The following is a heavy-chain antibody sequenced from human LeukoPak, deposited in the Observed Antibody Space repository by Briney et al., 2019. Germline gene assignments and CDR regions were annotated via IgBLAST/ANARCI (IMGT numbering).Heavy chain of an antibody. CDR3: AKNYYDSSAYYSDY. CDR2: IHHSGST. Sequence: SETLSLTCTVSGGSISSSSYYWGWIRQPPGKGLDWIGKIHHSGSTYYNPSLKSRVTISVDTSKNQFSLKLSSVTAADTAVYYCAKNYYDSSAYYSDYWGQGTLVTVSS. CDR1: GGSISSSSYY. D-gene: IGHD3-22*01. J-gene: IGHJ4*02. V-gene: IGHV4-39*01.